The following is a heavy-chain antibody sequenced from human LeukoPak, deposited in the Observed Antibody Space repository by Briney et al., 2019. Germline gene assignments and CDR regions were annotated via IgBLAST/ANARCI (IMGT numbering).Heavy chain of an antibody. J-gene: IGHJ6*03. D-gene: IGHD5-18*01. Sequence: GESLKISCKGSGYSFTSYWIGWVRQMPGKGLEWMGIIYPGDSDTRYSPSFQGQVTISADKSISTAYLQWSSLKASDTAVYYCARVYSYGLNYYYYYYMDVWGKGTTVTVSS. CDR1: GYSFTSYW. CDR2: IYPGDSDT. V-gene: IGHV5-51*01. CDR3: ARVYSYGLNYYYYYYMDV.